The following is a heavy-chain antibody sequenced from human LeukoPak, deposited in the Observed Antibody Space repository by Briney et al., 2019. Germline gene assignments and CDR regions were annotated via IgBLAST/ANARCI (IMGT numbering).Heavy chain of an antibody. V-gene: IGHV1-3*01. J-gene: IGHJ4*02. CDR2: MNAGNGNT. Sequence: GASVTVSRQASVYTFTSYAMHWVRPAPGQRLEWMGWMNAGNGNTKYSQKFQGRVTITRDTSASTAYRELSSLRSEDTAVYCCARSNWNDGFDYWGEGTLVTVSS. D-gene: IGHD1-1*01. CDR3: ARSNWNDGFDY. CDR1: VYTFTSYA.